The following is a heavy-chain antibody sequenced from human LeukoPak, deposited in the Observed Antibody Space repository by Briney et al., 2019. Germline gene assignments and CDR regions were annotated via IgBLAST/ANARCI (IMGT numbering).Heavy chain of an antibody. CDR1: GGSFSGYY. Sequence: SETLSLTCAVYGGSFSGYYWSWIRQPPGRGLEWIGEINHSGSTNYNPSLKSRVTISVDTSKNQFSLNLSSVTATDTAVYYCARANYYGSGPETFDIWGQGTMVTVSS. CDR2: INHSGST. CDR3: ARANYYGSGPETFDI. D-gene: IGHD3-10*01. V-gene: IGHV4-34*01. J-gene: IGHJ3*02.